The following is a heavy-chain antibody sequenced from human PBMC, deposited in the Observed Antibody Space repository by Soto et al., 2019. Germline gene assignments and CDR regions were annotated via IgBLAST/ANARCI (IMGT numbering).Heavy chain of an antibody. Sequence: EVQLVESGGGLVQPGGSLRLSCAASGFTFTDHYMTWVRQAPGKGLEWVATVKGDGRDKYYVDSVKGRFIISRDNAKNSVYLQMSHLRVEDTAVYYCATRTRGWGQGTLVTVSS. CDR3: ATRTRG. V-gene: IGHV3-7*05. J-gene: IGHJ4*02. CDR1: GFTFTDHY. D-gene: IGHD1-1*01. CDR2: VKGDGRDK.